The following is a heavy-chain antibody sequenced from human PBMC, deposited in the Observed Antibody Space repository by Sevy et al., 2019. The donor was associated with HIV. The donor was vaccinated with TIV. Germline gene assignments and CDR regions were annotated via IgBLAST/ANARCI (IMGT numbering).Heavy chain of an antibody. CDR3: ARVFPYCSGGSCYSPYDAFDI. Sequence: ASVKVSCKASGYTFTGHYMHWVRQAPGQGLEWMGWINPNSGSTDYAQKFQGRVTLTRDTSISTAYLELSRLTSDDTAVYYRARVFPYCSGGSCYSPYDAFDIWGQGTLVTV. J-gene: IGHJ3*02. CDR1: GYTFTGHY. D-gene: IGHD2-15*01. V-gene: IGHV1-2*02. CDR2: INPNSGST.